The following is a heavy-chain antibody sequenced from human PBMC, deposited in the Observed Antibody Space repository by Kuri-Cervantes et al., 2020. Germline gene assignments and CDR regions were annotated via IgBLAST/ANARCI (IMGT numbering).Heavy chain of an antibody. J-gene: IGHJ4*02. V-gene: IGHV3-23*01. CDR3: AKVTVIALDY. CDR2: ISVSGGST. D-gene: IGHD3-22*01. CDR1: GFTFSSYA. Sequence: GESLKISCAASGFTFSSYAMSWVRQAPGKGLEWVSAISVSGGSTYYADSVKGRFTISRDNSKNTLYRQMNSLRAEDTAVYYCAKVTVIALDYWGQGTLVTASS.